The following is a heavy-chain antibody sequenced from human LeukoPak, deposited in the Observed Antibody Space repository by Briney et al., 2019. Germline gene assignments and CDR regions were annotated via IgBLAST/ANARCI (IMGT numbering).Heavy chain of an antibody. CDR3: TRGGYYEPIDS. D-gene: IGHD3-22*01. CDR2: IYNSGST. J-gene: IGHJ4*02. CDR1: GGSISTYY. Sequence: SETLSLTCSVSGGSISTYYWSWIRQTPGKGLEQIGYIYNSGSTNYNPSLEGRVTMSIDTSKNQFSLKLSSVTAADTAVYHCTRGGYYEPIDSWGQGTLVTVSS. V-gene: IGHV4-59*01.